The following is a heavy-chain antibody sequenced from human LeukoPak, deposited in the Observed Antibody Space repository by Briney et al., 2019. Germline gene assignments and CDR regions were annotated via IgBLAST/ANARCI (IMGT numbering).Heavy chain of an antibody. D-gene: IGHD1-1*01. Sequence: PSETLSLTCTVSGGSIGSHYWSWIRQPPGKGLEWIGYIYYSGSTNYNPSLKSRVTISVDTSENQFSLKLSSVTAADTAVYYCARDNLRLTTWGQGTLVTVSS. CDR1: GGSIGSHY. CDR2: IYYSGST. CDR3: ARDNLRLTT. V-gene: IGHV4-59*11. J-gene: IGHJ5*02.